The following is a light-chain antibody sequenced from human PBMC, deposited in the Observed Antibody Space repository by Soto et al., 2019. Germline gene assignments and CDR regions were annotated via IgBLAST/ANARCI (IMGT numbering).Light chain of an antibody. CDR2: HVP. Sequence: EIVMTPSPATLSLSPGERATLSCLASQCVTSYLVGYEQPPAKAPTPAIYHVPNRASPIAPRLSGSGCATAFTPPNSSLEPEDFAVSYYHQRSHWPLTFGQGTGLEI. CDR3: HQRSHWPLT. V-gene: IGKV3-11*01. CDR1: QCVTSY. J-gene: IGKJ5*01.